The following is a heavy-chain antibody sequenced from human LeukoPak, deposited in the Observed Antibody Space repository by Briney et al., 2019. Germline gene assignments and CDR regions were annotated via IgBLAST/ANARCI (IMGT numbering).Heavy chain of an antibody. CDR3: AKNARYFDWLPGDYFDY. D-gene: IGHD3-9*01. J-gene: IGHJ4*02. Sequence: GGSLRLSCAASGFPFGSYAMSWVRQAPGKGLEWVSAISGSGGSTYNTDSVKGRFTISRDHSKSTLYLEMNSLRAEDTAVYYCAKNARYFDWLPGDYFDYWGQGILVTVSS. CDR2: ISGSGGST. CDR1: GFPFGSYA. V-gene: IGHV3-23*01.